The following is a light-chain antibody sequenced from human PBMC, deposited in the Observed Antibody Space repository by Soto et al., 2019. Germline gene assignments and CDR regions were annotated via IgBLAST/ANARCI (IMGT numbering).Light chain of an antibody. J-gene: IGKJ5*01. CDR3: HQLNN. Sequence: VLKKNPATLSFTPGERATLSCRASQCLSSCLAWYQQKPGQPPRLLIYDTSNRATGIPARFSGSRSGTDFTLSLSSLETEDFGVYLYHQLNNFGQGTRLEI. CDR2: DTS. V-gene: IGKV3-11*01. CDR1: QCLSSC.